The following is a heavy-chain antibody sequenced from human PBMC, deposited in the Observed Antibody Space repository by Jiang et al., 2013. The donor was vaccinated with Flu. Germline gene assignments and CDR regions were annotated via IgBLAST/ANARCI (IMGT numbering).Heavy chain of an antibody. D-gene: IGHD3-3*01. Sequence: SGAEVKKPGASVKVSCKASGYTFTSYAMHWVRQAPGQRLEWMGWINAGNGNTKYSQKFQGRVTITRDTSASTAYMELSSLRSEDTAVYYCARGLLTIFGVVIKRAEYFQHWGQGTLVTVSS. CDR2: INAGNGNT. J-gene: IGHJ1*01. CDR3: ARGLLTIFGVVIKRAEYFQH. V-gene: IGHV1-3*01. CDR1: GYTFTSYA.